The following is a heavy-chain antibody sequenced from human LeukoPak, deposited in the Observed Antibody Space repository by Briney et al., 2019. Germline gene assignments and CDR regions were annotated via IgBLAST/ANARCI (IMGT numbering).Heavy chain of an antibody. CDR3: ARGPVQLLWFGELSYVFDY. D-gene: IGHD3-10*01. CDR2: INPNSGGT. Sequence: ASVKVSCKASGYTFTGYYMHWVRQAPGQGLEWMGWINPNSGGTNYAQKFQGRVTMTRDTSISTAYMELSRLRSDDTAVYSCARGPVQLLWFGELSYVFDYWGQGTLVTVSS. V-gene: IGHV1-2*02. J-gene: IGHJ4*02. CDR1: GYTFTGYY.